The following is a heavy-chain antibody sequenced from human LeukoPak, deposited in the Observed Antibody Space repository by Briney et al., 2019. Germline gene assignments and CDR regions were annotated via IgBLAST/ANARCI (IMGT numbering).Heavy chain of an antibody. J-gene: IGHJ5*02. CDR2: IYYSGST. D-gene: IGHD2-2*01. CDR1: GGSISSYF. V-gene: IGHV4-59*01. CDR3: ARSGGYCSSTSCYDWFDP. Sequence: SETLALTCTVSGGSISSYFWRWIRQPPGKGLEWIGYIYYSGSTNYNPSLKSRVTISVDTSKNQFSLKLSSVTAADTAVYYCARSGGYCSSTSCYDWFDPWGQGTLVTVSS.